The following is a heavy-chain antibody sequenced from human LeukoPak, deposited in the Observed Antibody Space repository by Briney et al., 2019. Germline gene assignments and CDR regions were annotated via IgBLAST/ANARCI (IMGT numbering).Heavy chain of an antibody. V-gene: IGHV1-18*01. CDR1: GYTFTSYG. Sequence: ASVKVSCKASGYTFTSYGISWVRQAPGQGLEWMGWISAYNGNTNYAQKLQGRVTMTTDTSTSTAYMELRSLRSDDTAVYYCAKAYYTFGGVIVRFDYWGQGTLVTVSS. CDR2: ISAYNGNT. D-gene: IGHD3-16*02. CDR3: AKAYYTFGGVIVRFDY. J-gene: IGHJ4*02.